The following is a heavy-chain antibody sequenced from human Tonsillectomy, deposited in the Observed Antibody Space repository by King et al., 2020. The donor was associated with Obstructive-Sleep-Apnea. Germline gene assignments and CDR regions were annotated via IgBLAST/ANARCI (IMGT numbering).Heavy chain of an antibody. J-gene: IGHJ4*02. D-gene: IGHD2-21*02. Sequence: VQLQESGPGLVKPSQTLSLTCSVSGGSISSGDYYWSWIRQPPGKGLEWIGYIYYSGSTYYNPSLKSRITISVDTSKNQFSLKLSSVTAADTAVYYCASSLAYCGGDCHIPAAFFDYWGQGTLVTVSS. CDR3: ASSLAYCGGDCHIPAAFFDY. CDR2: IYYSGST. V-gene: IGHV4-30-4*01. CDR1: GGSISSGDYY.